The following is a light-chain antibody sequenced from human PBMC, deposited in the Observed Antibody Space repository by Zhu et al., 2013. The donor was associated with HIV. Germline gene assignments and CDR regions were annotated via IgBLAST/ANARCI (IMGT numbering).Light chain of an antibody. CDR1: HDIGNY. Sequence: DIQMTQSPSSLSASVGDRVTITCRATHDIGNYLAWFQQKPGKAPKSLIFAASSLQSGVPSKFSGSGSGTDFTLTISSLQPEDVATYYCLNYNGAATWTFGQGTRVDIK. J-gene: IGKJ1*01. CDR2: AAS. CDR3: LNYNGAATWT. V-gene: IGKV1-16*02.